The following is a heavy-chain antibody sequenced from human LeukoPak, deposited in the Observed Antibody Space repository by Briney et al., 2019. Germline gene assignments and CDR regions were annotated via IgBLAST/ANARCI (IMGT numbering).Heavy chain of an antibody. CDR1: GGSFSGYY. CDR3: ARRPPRKFDP. Sequence: SETLSLTCAVYGGSFSGYYWSWIRQPPGKGLEWIGEINHSGSTNYNPSLKSRVTISVDTSKNQFSLKLSSVTAADTAVYYCARRPPRKFDPWGQGTLVTVSS. V-gene: IGHV4-34*01. J-gene: IGHJ5*02. CDR2: INHSGST.